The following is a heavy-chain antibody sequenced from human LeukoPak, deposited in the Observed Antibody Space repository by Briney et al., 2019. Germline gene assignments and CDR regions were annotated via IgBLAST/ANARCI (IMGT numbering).Heavy chain of an antibody. J-gene: IGHJ4*02. CDR3: VREYHGGYFDY. CDR1: GFTFNSHT. Sequence: HTGGSLRLSCAASGFTFNSHTMNWVRQVPGKGLEWFSAISASGGSSYYADSVRGRFTISRDNSKNTLYLQMNSLRSEDTAVYYCVREYHGGYFDYWGQGTLVTVSS. CDR2: ISASGGSS. V-gene: IGHV3-23*01. D-gene: IGHD2-2*01.